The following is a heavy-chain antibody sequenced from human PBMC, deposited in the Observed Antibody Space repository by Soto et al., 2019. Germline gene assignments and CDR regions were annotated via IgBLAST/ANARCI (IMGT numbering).Heavy chain of an antibody. Sequence: QVQLVQSGSEMKKPGSSVKVSCKASGGSFRSYAISWVRQAPGQGLEWMGGISLIRGPATYAQRFPGRATISADESASTAYWGLTDLEYGDAASYYCARTANWDCFAHCGQAKVVTVSS. V-gene: IGHV1-69*01. CDR2: ISLIRGPA. CDR1: GGSFRSYA. D-gene: IGHD3-16*01. CDR3: ARTANWDCFAH. J-gene: IGHJ5*02.